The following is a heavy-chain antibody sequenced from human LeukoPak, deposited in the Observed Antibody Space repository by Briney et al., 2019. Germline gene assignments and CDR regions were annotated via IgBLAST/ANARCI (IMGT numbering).Heavy chain of an antibody. CDR1: GFTFSSYA. CDR3: AKIPRHCSSTSCYLDY. D-gene: IGHD2-2*01. Sequence: PGGSLRLSCAASGFTFSSYAMSWVRQAPGKGLEWVSAISGSGGSTYYADSVKGRFTISRDNSKNTLYLQMNSLRAEDTAVYYCAKIPRHCSSTSCYLDYWGRETLVTVSS. CDR2: ISGSGGST. J-gene: IGHJ4*02. V-gene: IGHV3-23*01.